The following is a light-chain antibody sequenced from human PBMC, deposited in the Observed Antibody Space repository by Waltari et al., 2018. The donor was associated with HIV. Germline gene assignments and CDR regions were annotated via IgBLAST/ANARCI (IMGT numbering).Light chain of an antibody. V-gene: IGLV3-25*03. J-gene: IGLJ3*02. CDR2: QDN. CDR3: QSTDSIGTWV. Sequence: SYELTQPPSVSVSPGQTARITCSGDALTKRHTFWYQPMPGQATVLMISQDNERPPGIPERFAASSSGTTVTLTLSGVQAEDAADYYCQSTDSIGTWVFGGGTKLTVL. CDR1: ALTKRH.